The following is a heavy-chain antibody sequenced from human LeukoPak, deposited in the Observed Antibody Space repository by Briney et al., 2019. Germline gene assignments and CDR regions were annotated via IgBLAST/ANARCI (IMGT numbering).Heavy chain of an antibody. Sequence: NPSETLSLTCTVSGASLTNPTYYQGSWIRQAPGKGLELIGSINSAESPKFNPSLRRRVTMTIDTSKNQSSLKLSSVTAEDSAVYYCARFKSGRWSYFDSWGQGTPVTVSS. CDR2: INSAESP. CDR1: GASLTNPTYY. V-gene: IGHV4-61*01. CDR3: ARFKSGRWSYFDS. J-gene: IGHJ4*02. D-gene: IGHD5-24*01.